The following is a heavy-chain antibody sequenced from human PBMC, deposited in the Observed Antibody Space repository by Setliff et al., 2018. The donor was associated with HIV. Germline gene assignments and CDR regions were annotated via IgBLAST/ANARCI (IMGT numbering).Heavy chain of an antibody. Sequence: ASETLSLTCAVYGGSFSGYYWSWIRQPPGKGLEWIGEINHSGSTNYNPSLKSRVTISVDTSKNQFSLKLSSVTAADTAVYYCARRNYYDSSGSTKDYYFDYWGQGTLVTVSS. J-gene: IGHJ4*02. CDR2: INHSGST. CDR1: GGSFSGYY. D-gene: IGHD3-22*01. V-gene: IGHV4-34*01. CDR3: ARRNYYDSSGSTKDYYFDY.